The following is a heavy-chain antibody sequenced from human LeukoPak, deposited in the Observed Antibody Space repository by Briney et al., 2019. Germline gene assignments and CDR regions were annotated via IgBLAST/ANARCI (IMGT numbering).Heavy chain of an antibody. D-gene: IGHD3-10*01. J-gene: IGHJ4*02. CDR1: GXSTSSSSYY. CDR2: IYSSGST. CDR3: ARRGGSGRSFDY. V-gene: IGHV4-39*01. Sequence: SETLSLTCTVSGXSTSSSSYYWGWIRQPPGKGLEWIGSIYSSGSTYYNPSLKSRVTISVDTSKNQFSLNLSSVPASDTAVYYCARRGGSGRSFDYWGQGILVTVSS.